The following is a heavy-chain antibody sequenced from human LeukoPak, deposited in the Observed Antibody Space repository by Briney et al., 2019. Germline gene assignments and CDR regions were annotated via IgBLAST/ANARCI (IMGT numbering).Heavy chain of an antibody. Sequence: GSSVKVSCEASGGSFSRFAIAWVRQAPGQGLEWMGRIIPYFAITNYAKKFQGRATITADESTGRAYMELRNLRSEDTAVYYCAGGVSDYYASEWGQGSLVTVSS. CDR2: IIPYFAIT. J-gene: IGHJ4*02. V-gene: IGHV1-69*13. D-gene: IGHD3-10*01. CDR3: AGGVSDYYASE. CDR1: GGSFSRFA.